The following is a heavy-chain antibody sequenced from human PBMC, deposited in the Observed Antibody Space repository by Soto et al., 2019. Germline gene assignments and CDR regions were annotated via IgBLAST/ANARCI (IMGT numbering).Heavy chain of an antibody. CDR1: GDSVSSNSAA. J-gene: IGHJ5*02. CDR3: ARDLDSSGWRHGGWFDP. D-gene: IGHD6-19*01. CDR2: TYYRSKWYN. Sequence: KQSQTLSLTCAISGDSVSSNSAAWNWIRQSPSRGLEWLGRTYYRSKWYNDYAVSVKSRITINPDTSKNQFSLQLNSVTPEDTAVYYCARDLDSSGWRHGGWFDPWGQGTLVTVSS. V-gene: IGHV6-1*01.